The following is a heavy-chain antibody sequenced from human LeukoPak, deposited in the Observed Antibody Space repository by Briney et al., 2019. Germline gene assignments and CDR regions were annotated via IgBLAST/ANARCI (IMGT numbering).Heavy chain of an antibody. CDR3: ARDLPAIMIGYYFDY. CDR1: GFTFSSYS. CDR2: ISSSSSYI. J-gene: IGHJ4*02. D-gene: IGHD3-16*01. Sequence: PGGSLRLSCAASGFTFSSYSMNWVRQAPGKGPEWVSSISSSSSYIYYAGSVKGRFTISRDNAKNSLYLQMNSLRAEDTAVYYCARDLPAIMIGYYFDYWGQGTLVTVSS. V-gene: IGHV3-21*01.